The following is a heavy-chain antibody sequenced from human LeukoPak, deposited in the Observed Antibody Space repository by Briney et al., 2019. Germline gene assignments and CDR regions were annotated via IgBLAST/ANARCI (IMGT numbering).Heavy chain of an antibody. CDR2: IIPIFGTA. D-gene: IGHD1-20*01. Sequence: VASVKVSCKASGGTFSSYAISWVRQAPGQGLEWMGGIIPIFGTANYAQKFQGRVTITADESTSTAYMELSSLRSEDTAVYYCARVYNWNPDAFDIWGQGTMVTVSS. CDR1: GGTFSSYA. J-gene: IGHJ3*02. CDR3: ARVYNWNPDAFDI. V-gene: IGHV1-69*13.